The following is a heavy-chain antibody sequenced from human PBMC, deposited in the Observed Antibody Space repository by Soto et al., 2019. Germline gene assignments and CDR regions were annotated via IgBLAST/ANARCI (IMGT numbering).Heavy chain of an antibody. D-gene: IGHD2-21*01. CDR2: IIPIFGTA. J-gene: IGHJ6*02. Sequence: QVQLVQSGAEVEKPGSSVKVSCKASGGTFSSHAISWVRQAPGQGLEWMGGIIPIFGTANYAQKFQGRVTITADESTSTAYMELSSLRSEDTAVYYCARLDLNILVVRGGRYGMDVWGQGTTVTVSS. CDR3: ARLDLNILVVRGGRYGMDV. V-gene: IGHV1-69*01. CDR1: GGTFSSHA.